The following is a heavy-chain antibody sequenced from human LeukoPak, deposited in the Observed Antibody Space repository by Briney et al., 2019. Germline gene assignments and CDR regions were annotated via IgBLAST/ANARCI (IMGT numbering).Heavy chain of an antibody. CDR3: ARHCGGGSCYDYGMDV. CDR1: GYSFTSYW. J-gene: IGHJ6*04. D-gene: IGHD2-15*01. CDR2: IDPSDSYT. Sequence: GESLKISCKGSGYSFTSYWISWVRQMPGKGLEWMGRIDPSDSYTNYSPSFRGHVTISADKSISTAYLQWSSLKASDTAMYYCARHCGGGSCYDYGMDVWGKGTTVTVSS. V-gene: IGHV5-10-1*01.